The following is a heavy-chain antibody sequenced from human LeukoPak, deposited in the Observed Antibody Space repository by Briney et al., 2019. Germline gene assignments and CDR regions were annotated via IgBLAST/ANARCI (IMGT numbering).Heavy chain of an antibody. D-gene: IGHD6-13*01. CDR2: IIPILGIA. CDR1: GGTFSSYA. Sequence: SVKVSCKASGGTFSSYAISWVRQAPGQGLEWMGRIIPILGIANYAQKFQSRVTITADKSTSTAYMELSSLRSEDTAVYYCAPSAGIAAGSYWGQGTLVTVSS. J-gene: IGHJ4*02. V-gene: IGHV1-69*04. CDR3: APSAGIAAGSY.